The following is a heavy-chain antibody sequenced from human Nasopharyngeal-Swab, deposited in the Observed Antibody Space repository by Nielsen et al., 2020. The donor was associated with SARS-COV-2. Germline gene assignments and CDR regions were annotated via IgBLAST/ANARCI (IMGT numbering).Heavy chain of an antibody. CDR2: ISSSSSTI. CDR1: GFTFSSYS. CDR3: ARYFTIFGVVIYYGMDV. D-gene: IGHD3-3*01. V-gene: IGHV3-48*02. J-gene: IGHJ6*02. Sequence: GESLKISCAASGFTFSSYSMNLVRQPPGKGLEWVSYISSSSSTIYYADSVKGRFTISRDNAKNSLYLQMNSLRDEDTAVYYCARYFTIFGVVIYYGMDVWGQGTTVTVSS.